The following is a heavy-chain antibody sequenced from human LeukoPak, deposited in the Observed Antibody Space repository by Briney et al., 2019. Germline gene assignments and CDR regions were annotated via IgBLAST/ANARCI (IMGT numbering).Heavy chain of an antibody. Sequence: ASVKVSCKASGYTFTSYGIIWVRQAPGKGLEWMGWISGYNGNTNYAQKVQGRVTMTTATCSSTAYMWVRSLRSDDTAVYYCARLASLVAAAAHYWGQGTLVTVSS. CDR3: ARLASLVAAAAHY. D-gene: IGHD6-13*01. CDR1: GYTFTSYG. J-gene: IGHJ4*02. V-gene: IGHV1-18*01. CDR2: ISGYNGNT.